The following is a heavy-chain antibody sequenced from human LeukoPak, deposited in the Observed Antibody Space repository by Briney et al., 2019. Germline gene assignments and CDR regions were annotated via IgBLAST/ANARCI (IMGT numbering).Heavy chain of an antibody. CDR2: INAGNGNT. CDR3: ARDVAVAGDYYFDY. J-gene: IGHJ4*02. Sequence: ASVKVSCKASGYAFTSYAMHWVRQAPGQRLEWMGWINAGNGNTKYSQKFQGRVTITRDTSASTAYMELSSLRSEDTAVYYCARDVAVAGDYYFDYWGQGTLVTVSS. D-gene: IGHD6-19*01. CDR1: GYAFTSYA. V-gene: IGHV1-3*01.